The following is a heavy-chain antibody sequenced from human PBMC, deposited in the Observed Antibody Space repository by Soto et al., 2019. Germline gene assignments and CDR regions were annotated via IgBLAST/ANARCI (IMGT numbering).Heavy chain of an antibody. J-gene: IGHJ6*03. Sequence: QVQLVQSGAEVKEPGASVTVSCRASGDRFTDYYMHWVPQAPGQGLGWMGWVNPNSGVTKYAQKFQGWVTMTRDTSSRTVYMQLSRLGFDDTAIYYCARESGGATATLDYYYFYMDVWGTGTTVTVSS. D-gene: IGHD5-12*01. CDR3: ARESGGATATLDYYYFYMDV. V-gene: IGHV1-2*04. CDR2: VNPNSGVT. CDR1: GDRFTDYY.